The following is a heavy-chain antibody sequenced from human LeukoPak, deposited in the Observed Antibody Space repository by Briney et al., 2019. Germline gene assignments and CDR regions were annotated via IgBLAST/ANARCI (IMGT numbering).Heavy chain of an antibody. Sequence: ASVKVSCKASGGTFSSYAISWVRQAPGQGLEWMGGIIPIFGTANYAQKFQGRVTITTDESTSTAYMELRSLRSDDTAVYYCARDGAAGLDAFDIWGQGTMVTVSS. J-gene: IGHJ3*02. CDR3: ARDGAAGLDAFDI. CDR2: IIPIFGTA. CDR1: GGTFSSYA. D-gene: IGHD6-13*01. V-gene: IGHV1-69*05.